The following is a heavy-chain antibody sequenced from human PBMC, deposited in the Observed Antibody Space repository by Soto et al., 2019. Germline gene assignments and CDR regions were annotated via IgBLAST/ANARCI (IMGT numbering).Heavy chain of an antibody. Sequence: PGGSLRLSCAASGFTFSSYAMHWVRQAPGKGLEWVAVISYDGSNKYYADSVKGRFTISRDNSKNTLYLQMNSLRAEDTAVYYCARDMDKNYYYGMDVWGQGTTVTVSS. V-gene: IGHV3-30-3*01. CDR2: ISYDGSNK. CDR3: ARDMDKNYYYGMDV. D-gene: IGHD2-2*03. CDR1: GFTFSSYA. J-gene: IGHJ6*02.